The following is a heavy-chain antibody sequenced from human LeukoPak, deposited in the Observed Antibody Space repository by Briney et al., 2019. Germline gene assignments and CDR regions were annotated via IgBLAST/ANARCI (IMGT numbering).Heavy chain of an antibody. CDR2: MNPNSGNT. V-gene: IGHV1-8*01. D-gene: IGHD3-22*01. J-gene: IGHJ4*02. CDR3: ARFRRNYYDSSGYYLYFDY. CDR1: GYTFTSYD. Sequence: ASVKVSCTASGYTFTSYDINWVRQATGQGLEWMGWMNPNSGNTGYAQKFQGRVTMTRNTSISTAYMELSSLRSEDTAVYYCARFRRNYYDSSGYYLYFDYWGQGTLVTVSS.